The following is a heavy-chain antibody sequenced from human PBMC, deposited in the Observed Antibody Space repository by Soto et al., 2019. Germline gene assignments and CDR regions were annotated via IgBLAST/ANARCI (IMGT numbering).Heavy chain of an antibody. V-gene: IGHV4-39*01. D-gene: IGHD3-3*01. CDR3: ARHDYDFWSGSPHNYYMDV. CDR2: IYYSGST. Sequence: PSETLSLTCTVSGVSISSSSYYWGWIRQPPGKGLEWIGSIYYSGSTYYNPSLKSRVTISVDTSKNQFSLRLSSVTAADTAVYYCARHDYDFWSGSPHNYYMDVWGKGTTVTVSS. CDR1: GVSISSSSYY. J-gene: IGHJ6*03.